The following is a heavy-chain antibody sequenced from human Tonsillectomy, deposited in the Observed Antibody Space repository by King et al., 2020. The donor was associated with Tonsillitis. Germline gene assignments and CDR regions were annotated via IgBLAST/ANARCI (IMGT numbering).Heavy chain of an antibody. CDR3: AKDRGWNDDSFDY. J-gene: IGHJ4*02. CDR2: ISGSGGST. D-gene: IGHD1-1*01. V-gene: IGHV3-23*04. Sequence: VQLVESGGGLVQPGGSLRLSCAASGFTFSSYAMSWVRQAPGKGLEWVSTISGSGGSTYYADSVKGRFTISRDNSKNTLFLQMNSLRVEDTAVYYCAKDRGWNDDSFDYWGQGTLVTVSS. CDR1: GFTFSSYA.